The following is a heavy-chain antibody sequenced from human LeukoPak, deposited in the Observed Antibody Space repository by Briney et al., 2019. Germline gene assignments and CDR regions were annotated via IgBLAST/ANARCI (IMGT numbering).Heavy chain of an antibody. V-gene: IGHV4-30-2*01. Sequence: SETLSLTCTVSGGSISSGGYYWSWIRQPPGRGLEWIGYIYHSGSTYYNPSLKSRVTISVDRSKNQFSLKLSSVTAADTAVYYCAREIGGPVDTAMVFDWFDPWGQGTLVTVSS. D-gene: IGHD5-18*01. CDR2: IYHSGST. J-gene: IGHJ5*02. CDR3: AREIGGPVDTAMVFDWFDP. CDR1: GGSISSGGYY.